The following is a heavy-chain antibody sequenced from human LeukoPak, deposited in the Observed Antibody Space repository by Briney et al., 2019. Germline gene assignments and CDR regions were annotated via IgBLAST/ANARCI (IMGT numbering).Heavy chain of an antibody. V-gene: IGHV3-30-3*01. CDR1: GFTFSSYA. CDR2: ISYDGSNK. D-gene: IGHD2-2*01. Sequence: PGRSLRLSCAASGFTFSSYAMHWVRQAPGKGLEWVAVISYDGSNKYYADSVKGRFTISRDNSKNTLYLQMNSLRAEDTAVYYCARSWVPKDAFDIWGQGTMVTVSS. CDR3: ARSWVPKDAFDI. J-gene: IGHJ3*02.